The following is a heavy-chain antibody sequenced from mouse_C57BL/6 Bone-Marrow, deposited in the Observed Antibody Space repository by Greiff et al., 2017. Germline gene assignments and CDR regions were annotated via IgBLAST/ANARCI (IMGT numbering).Heavy chain of an antibody. Sequence: VQLVESGAELVRPGASVKLSCKASGYTFTDYYINWVKQRPGQGLEWIARIYPGSGNTYYNEKFKGKATLTAEKSSSTAYMQLSSLTSEDSAVYFCARRIGYYLDYWGQGTTLTVSS. CDR1: GYTFTDYY. V-gene: IGHV1-76*01. CDR3: ARRIGYYLDY. J-gene: IGHJ2*01. CDR2: IYPGSGNT.